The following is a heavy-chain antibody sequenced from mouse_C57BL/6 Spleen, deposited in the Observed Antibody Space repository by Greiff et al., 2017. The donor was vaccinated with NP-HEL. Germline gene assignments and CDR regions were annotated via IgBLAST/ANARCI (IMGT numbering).Heavy chain of an antibody. Sequence: ESGAELVRPGASVTLSCKASGYTFTDYEMHWVKQTPVHGLEWIGAIDPETGGTAYNQKFKGKAILTADKSSSTAYMELRSLTSEDSAVYYCTRRISSGFAYWGQGTLVTVSA. CDR3: TRRISSGFAY. V-gene: IGHV1-15*01. CDR2: IDPETGGT. CDR1: GYTFTDYE. J-gene: IGHJ3*01. D-gene: IGHD6-1*01.